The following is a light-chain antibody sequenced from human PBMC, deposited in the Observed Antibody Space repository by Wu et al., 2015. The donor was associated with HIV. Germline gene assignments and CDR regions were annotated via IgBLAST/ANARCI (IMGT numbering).Light chain of an antibody. CDR1: QNITDY. CDR3: QQTYTESWT. V-gene: IGKV1-39*01. CDR2: GAS. Sequence: TCRTVQNITDYYYWYQHRPHSGPRLLIYGASHLQRGLSTRFRGSGSGTHFILTIDNLQPEDFATYYCQQTYTESWTFGRGT. J-gene: IGKJ1*01.